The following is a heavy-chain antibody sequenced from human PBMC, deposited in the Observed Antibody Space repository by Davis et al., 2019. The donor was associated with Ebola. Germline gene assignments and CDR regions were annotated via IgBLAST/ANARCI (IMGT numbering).Heavy chain of an antibody. Sequence: MPSETLSLTCTVSGYSISSGYYWSWIRQPPGKGLYLFGYLYNSGPTYYNPSLKSRVTISVDTSKNQLSLKLSAVTAADTAMYYCARRGTSSWYAGWFDPWGQGTLVTVSS. CDR3: ARRGTSSWYAGWFDP. D-gene: IGHD6-13*01. V-gene: IGHV4-38-2*02. CDR1: GYSISSGYY. J-gene: IGHJ5*02. CDR2: LYNSGPT.